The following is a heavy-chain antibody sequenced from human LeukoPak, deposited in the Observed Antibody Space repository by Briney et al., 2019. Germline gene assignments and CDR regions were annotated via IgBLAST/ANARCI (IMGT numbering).Heavy chain of an antibody. D-gene: IGHD4-23*01. CDR3: ARHRGDYGGNPSYFDY. CDR2: IYPGDPDT. Sequence: AGESLMISCKGSGYSFTSYWIGWVRQMPGKGLEWMGIIYPGDPDTRYSPSFQGQVTISADKSISTAYLQWSSLKASDTAMYYCARHRGDYGGNPSYFDYWGQGTLVTVSS. CDR1: GYSFTSYW. J-gene: IGHJ4*02. V-gene: IGHV5-51*01.